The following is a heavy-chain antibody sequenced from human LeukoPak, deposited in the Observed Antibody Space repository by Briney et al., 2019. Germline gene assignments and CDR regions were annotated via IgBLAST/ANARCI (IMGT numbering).Heavy chain of an antibody. D-gene: IGHD6-13*01. V-gene: IGHV3-23*01. CDR1: GSTFSSYA. J-gene: IGHJ4*02. CDR3: AKDPEAGLTGYFDF. CDR2: ISGSGIST. Sequence: GGSLRLSCVASGSTFSSYAMSLVRQPLGKGLEWVSAISGSGISTYYADSVKGRFTISRDNSKNTLYLQLNSLRAEDTAIYYCAKDPEAGLTGYFDFWGQGTLVTVSS.